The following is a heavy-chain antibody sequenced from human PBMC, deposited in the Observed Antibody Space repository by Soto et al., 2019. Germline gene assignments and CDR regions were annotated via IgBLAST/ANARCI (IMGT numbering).Heavy chain of an antibody. CDR1: GDTFSSHC. CDR3: ARASGRGWYNWFDP. J-gene: IGHJ5*02. V-gene: IGHV1-69*13. D-gene: IGHD6-19*01. CDR2: IIPKFGTT. Sequence: SVKVSCKASGDTFSSHCISWVRQAPGQGLEYMGGIIPKFGTTNYAQKFRGRVTITADESTSTAYMEVSSLRYEDTAVYYCARASGRGWYNWFDPWGQGTLGTVSS.